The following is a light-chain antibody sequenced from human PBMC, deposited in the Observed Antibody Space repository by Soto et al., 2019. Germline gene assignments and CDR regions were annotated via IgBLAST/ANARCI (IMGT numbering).Light chain of an antibody. V-gene: IGLV2-8*01. J-gene: IGLJ1*01. CDR1: SSDVGGYDY. Sequence: QSALTQPPSASGSPGQSVTISCTGTSSDVGGYDYVSWYQQHPGKAPKLLIYEVTERPSGVPDRFSGSKSGNTASLTVSGLQAEDEAEYYCSSYAGTKVYVFGTGTKVTVL. CDR2: EVT. CDR3: SSYAGTKVYV.